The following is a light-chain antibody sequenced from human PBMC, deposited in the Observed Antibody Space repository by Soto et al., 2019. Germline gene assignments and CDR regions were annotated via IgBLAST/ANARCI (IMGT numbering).Light chain of an antibody. CDR3: HHFGSSRHT. J-gene: IGKJ2*01. CDR2: GAS. Sequence: EIVLTQSPGTLSLSPGERATLSCRASQSVSSTYLAWYRHTPGQAPRLLIYGASSRAAGIPDRFSGSGSGTDFTLTISRLEPEDFAVYYCHHFGSSRHTFGQGTKVDIK. CDR1: QSVSSTY. V-gene: IGKV3-20*01.